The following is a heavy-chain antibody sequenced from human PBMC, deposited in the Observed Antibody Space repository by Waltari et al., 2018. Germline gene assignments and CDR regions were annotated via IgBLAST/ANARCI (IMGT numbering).Heavy chain of an antibody. V-gene: IGHV3-9*03. D-gene: IGHD6-13*01. J-gene: IGHJ6*02. CDR3: AKGVSSWYSFGMDV. CDR1: GFSWANFA. Sequence: EVKVVESGGGLVRPGRSLRLPCTGCGFSWANFAMHWVRQAPGKGLEWVSGISWDSRAIGYADSVKGRFTISRDNARNSVYLQMNSLRSEDMALYYCAKGVSSWYSFGMDVWGQGTTVTVSS. CDR2: ISWDSRAI.